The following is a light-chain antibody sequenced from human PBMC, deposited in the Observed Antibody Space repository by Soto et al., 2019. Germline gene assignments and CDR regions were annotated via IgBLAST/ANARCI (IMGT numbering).Light chain of an antibody. CDR3: QQYSTYPSLN. CDR1: ETISNL. J-gene: IGKJ4*01. CDR2: KAS. V-gene: IGKV1-5*03. Sequence: DIQMTHSPSTLSASVLYIVSITFRASETISNLMAWYQQKPGQAPNLLIYKASNLESGVPSRFSGSGSGTEFTLTISSLQPDDFATYYCQQYSTYPSLNFGGGTKVDIK.